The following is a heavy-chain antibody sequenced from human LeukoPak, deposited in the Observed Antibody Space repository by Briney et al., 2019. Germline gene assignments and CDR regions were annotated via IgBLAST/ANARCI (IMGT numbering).Heavy chain of an antibody. CDR2: INPNSGGT. V-gene: IGHV1-2*02. CDR3: ARSMRYCSGGSCS. J-gene: IGHJ5*02. Sequence: GASVRVSCKASGYTFTVYYMDWVRQAPGQGLEWMGWINPNSGGTSYAQKFQGRVTMTRDTSINTAYIEVSRLRSDDTAVYYCARSMRYCSGGSCSWGQGTLVTVSS. CDR1: GYTFTVYY. D-gene: IGHD2-15*01.